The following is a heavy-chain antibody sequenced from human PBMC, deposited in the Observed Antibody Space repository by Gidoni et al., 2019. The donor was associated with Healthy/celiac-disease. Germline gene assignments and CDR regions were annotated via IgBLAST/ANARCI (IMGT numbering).Heavy chain of an antibody. CDR3: ARDGTYYDFWSGYYTHYYYGMDV. CDR2: IWYDGSNK. Sequence: QVQLVESGGGVGQPGRALRLACAADGFTISGYGMPGVRTAPGKGLEWVAVIWYDGSNKYYADAVHGRFTISRDNSQNTLYLQMNSLRAEDTAVYYCARDGTYYDFWSGYYTHYYYGMDVWGQGTTVTVSS. J-gene: IGHJ6*02. D-gene: IGHD3-3*01. V-gene: IGHV3-33*01. CDR1: GFTISGYG.